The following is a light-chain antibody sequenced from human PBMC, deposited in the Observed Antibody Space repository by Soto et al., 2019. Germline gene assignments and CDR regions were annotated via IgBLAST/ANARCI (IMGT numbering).Light chain of an antibody. CDR3: QQYNNWPPLT. CDR1: QSVSTN. J-gene: IGKJ3*01. CDR2: GAS. V-gene: IGKV3-15*01. Sequence: EIVMTQSPAILSVSPGERASLSCRASQSVSTNLAWYQQKLGQAPRLLIYGASTRATGIPARFSGSGSGTEFTLTISSLQSEDFAVYYCQQYNNWPPLTFGPGTKVDIK.